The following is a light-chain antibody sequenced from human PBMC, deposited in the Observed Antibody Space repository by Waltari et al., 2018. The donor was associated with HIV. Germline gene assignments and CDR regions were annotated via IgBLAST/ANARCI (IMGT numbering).Light chain of an antibody. CDR2: EVN. J-gene: IGLJ2*01. CDR1: TNDISTYNF. CDR3: SSYTTRASVV. V-gene: IGLV2-14*01. Sequence: QSALTQPASVSGSPGQSITISCTGPTNDISTYNFVSWYQQSPGGAPKLIIFEVNSRPSGISDRFSGSKSGDTASLTISGLQAEDEAVYFCSSYTTRASVVFGGGTKLTVL.